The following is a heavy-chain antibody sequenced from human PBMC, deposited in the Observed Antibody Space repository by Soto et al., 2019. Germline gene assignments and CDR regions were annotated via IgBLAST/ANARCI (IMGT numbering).Heavy chain of an antibody. CDR3: ARSPRSSPYFDY. V-gene: IGHV5-51*01. J-gene: IGHJ4*02. CDR2: IYPGDHET. D-gene: IGHD6-13*01. Sequence: GESLKISCQCSGYTFSNFWIGWVRQLPGKGLEWMGIIYPGDHETRYSPSFHGKVTISADKSINTAYLQWNSLEASDTAFYFCARSPRSSPYFDYWGQGTLVTVSS. CDR1: GYTFSNFW.